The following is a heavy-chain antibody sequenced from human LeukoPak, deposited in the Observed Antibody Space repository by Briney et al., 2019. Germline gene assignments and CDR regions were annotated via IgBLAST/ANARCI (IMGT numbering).Heavy chain of an antibody. CDR3: ARLSAYYYGSFFYYYMDV. Sequence: GGSLRLSCAASGFTLSSYAMSWVRQGPGKGLEWVSAISVSGNTYHADSVKGRFTISRDSSKNTLYLQMNSLRAGDAAVYYCARLSAYYYGSFFYYYMDVWGKGTTVTVSS. J-gene: IGHJ6*03. CDR2: ISVSGNT. D-gene: IGHD3-10*01. V-gene: IGHV3-23*01. CDR1: GFTLSSYA.